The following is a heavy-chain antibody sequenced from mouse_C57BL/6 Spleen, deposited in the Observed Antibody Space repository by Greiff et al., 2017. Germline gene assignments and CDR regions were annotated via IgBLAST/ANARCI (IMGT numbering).Heavy chain of an antibody. CDR3: ARGGLRRDYYAMDY. J-gene: IGHJ4*01. Sequence: VQLQQSGAELVKPGASVKMSCKASGYTFTSYWITWVKQRPGQGLEWIGDLYPGSGSTNYNEKFKSKATLTVDTSSSTAYMQLSSLTSEDSAVYYCARGGLRRDYYAMDYWGQGTSVTVSS. CDR2: LYPGSGST. CDR1: GYTFTSYW. D-gene: IGHD2-4*01. V-gene: IGHV1-55*01.